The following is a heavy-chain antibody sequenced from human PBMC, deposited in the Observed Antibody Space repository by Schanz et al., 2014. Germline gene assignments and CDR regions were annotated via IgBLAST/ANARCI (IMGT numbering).Heavy chain of an antibody. V-gene: IGHV1-24*01. J-gene: IGHJ3*01. Sequence: QVQLLQSGSEVKKPGASVKVSCEISGYTVSALAMHWVRQAPGKGLEWLGGFDVEDGETIYAQKFQGRVTMTEDTSTETAYMELSGLRSGDTAVYYCATNSPFRMVRGSNAFDAWRRGTMVTVSS. D-gene: IGHD3-10*01. CDR1: GYTVSALA. CDR3: ATNSPFRMVRGSNAFDA. CDR2: FDVEDGET.